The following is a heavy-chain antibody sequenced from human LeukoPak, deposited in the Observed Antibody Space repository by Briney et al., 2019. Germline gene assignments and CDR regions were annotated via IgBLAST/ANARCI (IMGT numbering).Heavy chain of an antibody. V-gene: IGHV4-61*02. Sequence: SETLSLTCTVSGGSISSGSYYWSRIRQPAGKGLEWIGRIYTSGSTNYNPSLKSRVTISVDTSKNQFSLKLSSVTAADTAVYYCARDSQKSGWLDYWGQGTLVTVSS. D-gene: IGHD6-19*01. CDR2: IYTSGST. CDR1: GGSISSGSYY. CDR3: ARDSQKSGWLDY. J-gene: IGHJ4*02.